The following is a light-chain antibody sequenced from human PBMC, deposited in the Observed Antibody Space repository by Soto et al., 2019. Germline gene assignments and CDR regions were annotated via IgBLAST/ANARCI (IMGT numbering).Light chain of an antibody. CDR2: GAF. V-gene: IGKV3D-20*02. CDR1: QYITNSQ. Sequence: EIVLTQSPGTLSLSPGERATLFCRATQYITNSQLAWYQQKPGQAPRLLIFGAFNRATGIPDRFSGSGSGTDFTLTITRLEPEDFAVYYCQQRSDWPPITFGQGTRLEIK. J-gene: IGKJ5*01. CDR3: QQRSDWPPIT.